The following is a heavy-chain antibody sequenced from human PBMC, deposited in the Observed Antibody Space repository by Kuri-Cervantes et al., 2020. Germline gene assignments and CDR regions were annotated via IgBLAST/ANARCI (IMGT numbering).Heavy chain of an antibody. D-gene: IGHD3-22*01. CDR2: IYYSGST. J-gene: IGHJ4*02. CDR1: GGSISSSSYY. V-gene: IGHV4-39*07. CDR3: ARGPYYYDSSGYYYTILFDY. Sequence: SETLSLTCTVSGGSISSSSYYWGWIRQPPGKGLEWIGSIYYSGSTYYNPSLKSRVTISVDRSKNQFSLKLSSVTAADTAVYYCARGPYYYDSSGYYYTILFDYWGQGTLVTVSS.